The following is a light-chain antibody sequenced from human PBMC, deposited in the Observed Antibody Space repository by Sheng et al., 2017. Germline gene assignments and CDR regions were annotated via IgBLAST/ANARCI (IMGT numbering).Light chain of an antibody. CDR2: AAS. Sequence: EIVLTQSPGTLSLSPGERATLSCRASQRVSSNYLAWYQQKPGQAPRLLIYAASSRATGIPGRFSGSGSGTDFTLTITRLEADDFAVYYCQQYGSSPKYTFGQGTKLEIK. V-gene: IGKV3-20*01. J-gene: IGKJ2*01. CDR1: QRVSSNY. CDR3: QQYGSSPKYT.